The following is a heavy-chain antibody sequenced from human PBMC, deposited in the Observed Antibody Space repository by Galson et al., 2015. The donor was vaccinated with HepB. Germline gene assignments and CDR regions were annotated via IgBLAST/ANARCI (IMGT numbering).Heavy chain of an antibody. CDR2: ISSSSSTI. CDR1: GFTFSSYS. Sequence: SLRLSCAASGFTFSSYSMNWVRQAPGKGLEWVSYISSSSSTIYYADSVKGRFTISRDNAKNSLYLQMNSLGAEDTAVYYCARDSPLSGPYYMDVWGKGTTVTVSS. D-gene: IGHD2/OR15-2a*01. CDR3: ARDSPLSGPYYMDV. J-gene: IGHJ6*03. V-gene: IGHV3-48*01.